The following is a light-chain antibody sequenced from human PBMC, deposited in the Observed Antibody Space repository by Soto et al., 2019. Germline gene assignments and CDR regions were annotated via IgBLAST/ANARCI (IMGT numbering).Light chain of an antibody. Sequence: QSALTQPASVSGTPGQSITISCTGSNSDVGLYDFVSWYQHHPGRAPKLIVSEVSRRPSGISNRFSGSKSGNTASLTISGLQSEDEADYYCISYTSDDVRDVFGTGTKLTVL. V-gene: IGLV2-14*01. CDR3: ISYTSDDVRDV. CDR1: NSDVGLYDF. J-gene: IGLJ1*01. CDR2: EVS.